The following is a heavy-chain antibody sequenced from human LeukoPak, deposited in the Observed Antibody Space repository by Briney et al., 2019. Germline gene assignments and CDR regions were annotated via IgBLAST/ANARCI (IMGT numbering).Heavy chain of an antibody. CDR2: IYSSGAT. CDR1: GGSINNYF. CDR3: ARNVRGGSTYLDY. V-gene: IGHV4-4*07. Sequence: SETLSLTCTVSGGSINNYFWSWIRQPAGKGLDWIGRIYSSGATNYNPSLKSRVTMSVDTSKNQFSLKLTSVTAADTAVYYCARNVRGGSTYLDYWGQGTLVTVSS. J-gene: IGHJ4*02. D-gene: IGHD3-16*01.